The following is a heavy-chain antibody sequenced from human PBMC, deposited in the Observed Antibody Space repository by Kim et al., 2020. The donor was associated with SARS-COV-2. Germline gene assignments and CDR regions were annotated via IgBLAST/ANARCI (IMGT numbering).Heavy chain of an antibody. CDR3: AKLGGNSRYYFDY. V-gene: IGHV4-39*01. Sequence: NPSLNIRVTISVDTSKNQFSLKVTSVTAADTALYYCAKLGGNSRYYFDYWGQGTLVTVSS. J-gene: IGHJ4*02. D-gene: IGHD1-26*01.